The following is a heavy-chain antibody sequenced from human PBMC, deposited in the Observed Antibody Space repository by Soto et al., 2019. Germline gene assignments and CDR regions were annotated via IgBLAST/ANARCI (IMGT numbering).Heavy chain of an antibody. CDR1: GDSISSNNYY. CDR2: MYHSGNT. CDR3: ARHRGPTGPNY. Sequence: PXXTLSLAFTVSGDSISSNNYYWGWIRQPPGKGLEWIGSMYHSGNTYHNPSLKSRVTISVDTSKNQLSMNLRSVTAADTAVYYCARHRGPTGPNYWGQGTLVTVS. D-gene: IGHD3-10*01. J-gene: IGHJ4*02. V-gene: IGHV4-39*01.